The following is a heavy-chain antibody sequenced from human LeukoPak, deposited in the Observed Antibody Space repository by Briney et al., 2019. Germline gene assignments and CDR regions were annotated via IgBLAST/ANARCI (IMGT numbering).Heavy chain of an antibody. CDR1: GGTCSSYA. Sequence: SVKVSCKASGGTCSSYAISWVRQAPGQGLEWMGGIIPIFGTANYAQKFQGRVTITADKSTSTAYMELSSLRSEDTAVYYCARKVPNDSSGYYYRGQFDPWGQGTLVTVSS. D-gene: IGHD3-22*01. V-gene: IGHV1-69*06. J-gene: IGHJ5*02. CDR2: IIPIFGTA. CDR3: ARKVPNDSSGYYYRGQFDP.